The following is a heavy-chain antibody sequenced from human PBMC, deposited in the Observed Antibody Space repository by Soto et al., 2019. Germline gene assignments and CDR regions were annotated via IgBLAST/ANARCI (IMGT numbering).Heavy chain of an antibody. Sequence: SETLSLTCAVSGGSISSSNWWSWVRQPPGKGLEWIGEIYHSGSTNYNPSLKSRVTISVDKSKNQLSLKLSSGNAADTAVYYCASKYSSSWANWFDPWGQGTLVTVSS. D-gene: IGHD6-13*01. J-gene: IGHJ5*02. V-gene: IGHV4-4*02. CDR2: IYHSGST. CDR1: GGSISSSNW. CDR3: ASKYSSSWANWFDP.